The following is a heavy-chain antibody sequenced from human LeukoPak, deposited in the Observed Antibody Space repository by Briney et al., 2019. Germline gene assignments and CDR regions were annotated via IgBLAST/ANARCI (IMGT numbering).Heavy chain of an antibody. CDR1: GFTFSSYW. CDR2: INQDGAEK. V-gene: IGHV3-7*01. D-gene: IGHD6-19*01. CDR3: ATDVGSGWYRLEAFHI. J-gene: IGHJ3*02. Sequence: GGSLRLSCAASGFTFSSYWMTWVRQAPGKGLEWVANINQDGAEKYYVDSVKGRFTISRNNAKNSLYLQMHSLRAEDTAVYYCATDVGSGWYRLEAFHIWGQGRMVTVSS.